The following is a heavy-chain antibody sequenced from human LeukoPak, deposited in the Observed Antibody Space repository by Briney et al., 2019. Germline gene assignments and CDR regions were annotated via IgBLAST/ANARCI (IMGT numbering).Heavy chain of an antibody. Sequence: GGSLRLSCAASGFTFSSYAMSWVRQAPGKGLEWVSAISGSGGSTYYADSVKGRFTISRDNSKNTLYLQMNSLRAEDTAVYYCAKDHYYDSSVYYLYFDYWGQGTLVTVSS. CDR1: GFTFSSYA. CDR3: AKDHYYDSSVYYLYFDY. D-gene: IGHD3-22*01. CDR2: ISGSGGST. V-gene: IGHV3-23*01. J-gene: IGHJ4*02.